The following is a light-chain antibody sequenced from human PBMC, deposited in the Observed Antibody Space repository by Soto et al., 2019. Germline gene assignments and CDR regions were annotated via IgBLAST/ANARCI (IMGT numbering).Light chain of an antibody. J-gene: IGKJ1*01. V-gene: IGKV3-20*01. CDR2: STS. Sequence: EIVLTQSPGILSLSPGERATLSCRASQSVSSNSLAWYQQTPGQAPRLLFYSTSIRATGIPDRFSGSGSGRDFTLTISRLEPEDFTVYHCQQYGDSPWTFGQGTKVEIK. CDR3: QQYGDSPWT. CDR1: QSVSSNS.